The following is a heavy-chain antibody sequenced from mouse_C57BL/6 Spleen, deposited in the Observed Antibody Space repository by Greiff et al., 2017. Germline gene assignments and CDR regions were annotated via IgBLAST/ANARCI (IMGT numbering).Heavy chain of an antibody. CDR1: GYSITSGYY. Sequence: DVQLVESGPGLVKPSQSLSLTCSVTGYSITSGYYWNWIRQFPGNKLEWMGYISYDGSNNYNPSLKNRISITRDTSKNQFFLKLNSVTTEDTATYYCARGVLLLFDYWGQGTTLTVSS. CDR3: ARGVLLLFDY. D-gene: IGHD1-1*01. CDR2: ISYDGSN. J-gene: IGHJ2*01. V-gene: IGHV3-6*01.